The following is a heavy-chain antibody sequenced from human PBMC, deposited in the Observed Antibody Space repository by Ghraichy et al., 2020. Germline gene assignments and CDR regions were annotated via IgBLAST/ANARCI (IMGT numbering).Heavy chain of an antibody. V-gene: IGHV3-74*01. CDR1: GFTFSSYW. J-gene: IGHJ6*02. CDR2: INSDGGST. Sequence: GGSLRLSCAASGFTFSSYWRHWVRQAPGKGLVWVSRINSDGGSTTYADSVKGRFTISKDNAKNTLYLQMNSLRAEDTAVYYCVKDLVGGGFGAYGMDVWGQGTTVNVSS. CDR3: VKDLVGGGFGAYGMDV. D-gene: IGHD2-21*01.